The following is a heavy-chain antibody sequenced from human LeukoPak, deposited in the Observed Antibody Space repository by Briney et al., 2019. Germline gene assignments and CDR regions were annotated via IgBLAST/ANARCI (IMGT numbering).Heavy chain of an antibody. CDR1: GGSISSYY. CDR2: IYYSGST. Sequence: PSETLSLTCTVSGGSISSYYWNWIRQPPGKGLEWIGYIYYSGSTNYNPSLKSRVTISVDTSKNQFSLKLSSVTAADTAVYYCARGADSSGYYSIFYFDYWGQGTLVSVSS. V-gene: IGHV4-59*01. CDR3: ARGADSSGYYSIFYFDY. J-gene: IGHJ4*02. D-gene: IGHD3-22*01.